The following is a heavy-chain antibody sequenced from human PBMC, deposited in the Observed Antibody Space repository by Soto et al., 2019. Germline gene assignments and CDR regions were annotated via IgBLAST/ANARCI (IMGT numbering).Heavy chain of an antibody. CDR2: IYYSGST. J-gene: IGHJ4*02. D-gene: IGHD3-3*01. Sequence: QVQLQESGPGLVKPSQTLSLTCTVSGGSISSGGYYWSWIRQHPGKGLERIGYIYYSGSTYYNPSLKSRVTISVDTSKNQFSLKLSAVTAADTAVYYCARDVRSGSTPHHYDFWSGYYYFDYWGQGTLVTVSS. CDR1: GGSISSGGYY. V-gene: IGHV4-31*03. CDR3: ARDVRSGSTPHHYDFWSGYYYFDY.